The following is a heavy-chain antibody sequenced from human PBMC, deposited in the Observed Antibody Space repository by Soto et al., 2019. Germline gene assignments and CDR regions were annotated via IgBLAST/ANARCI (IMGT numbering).Heavy chain of an antibody. Sequence: GGSLRLSCAASGFTFSSYAMSWVRQAPGKGLEWVSAISGSGGSTYYADSVKGRLTISRDNSKNTLYLQMNSLRAEDTAVYYCAKENGYSSSWFEFDYWGQGTLVTVSS. J-gene: IGHJ4*02. D-gene: IGHD6-13*01. CDR2: ISGSGGST. V-gene: IGHV3-23*01. CDR1: GFTFSSYA. CDR3: AKENGYSSSWFEFDY.